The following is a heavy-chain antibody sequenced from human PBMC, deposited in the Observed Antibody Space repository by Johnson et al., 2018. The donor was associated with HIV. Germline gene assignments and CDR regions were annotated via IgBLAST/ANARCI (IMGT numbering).Heavy chain of an antibody. Sequence: VQLVESGGGLVQPGRSLRLSCAASGFTFDDYAMHWVRQVPGKGLEWVSGISWDTETIGYANSVKGRFTISRDNARNSLYLQMNSLRGEDTALYCCAKGGGYGEDDAFDIWGQGTMVTVSS. CDR3: AKGGGYGEDDAFDI. D-gene: IGHD3-22*01. CDR2: ISWDTETI. CDR1: GFTFDDYA. V-gene: IGHV3-9*01. J-gene: IGHJ3*02.